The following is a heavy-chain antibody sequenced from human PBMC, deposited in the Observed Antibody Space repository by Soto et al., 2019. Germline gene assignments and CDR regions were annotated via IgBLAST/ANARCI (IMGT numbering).Heavy chain of an antibody. CDR3: ARADDFSYRFDY. V-gene: IGHV4-30-4*01. D-gene: IGHD4-4*01. Sequence: SETLSLTCTVSGGSISSGDCYWSWSRQPPGKGLELIGNIYYSGSTYYNPSLRSRAIMSVDTSQNQFSLKLSSLTAADTAVYFCARADDFSYRFDYWGQGAPVTVSS. J-gene: IGHJ4*02. CDR1: GGSISSGDCY. CDR2: IYYSGST.